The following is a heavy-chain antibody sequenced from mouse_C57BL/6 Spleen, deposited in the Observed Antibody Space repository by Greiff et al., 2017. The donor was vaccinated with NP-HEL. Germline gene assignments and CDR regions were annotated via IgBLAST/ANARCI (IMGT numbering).Heavy chain of an antibody. J-gene: IGHJ4*01. V-gene: IGHV1-64*01. CDR3: ARWGNYGAMDY. CDR1: GYTFTSYW. D-gene: IGHD2-1*01. CDR2: IHPNSGST. Sequence: VQLQQPGAELVKPGASVKLSCKASGYTFTSYWMHWVKQRPGQGLEWIGMIHPNSGSTNYNEKFKSKATLTVDKSSSTAYMQLSSLASEDSAVYYCARWGNYGAMDYWGQGTSVTVSS.